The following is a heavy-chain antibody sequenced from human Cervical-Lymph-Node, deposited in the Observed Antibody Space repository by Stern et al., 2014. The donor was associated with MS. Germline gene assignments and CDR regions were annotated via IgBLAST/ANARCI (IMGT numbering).Heavy chain of an antibody. CDR1: GSTFSSYD. J-gene: IGHJ2*01. CDR3: AREVEDSRSSGWHFDL. CDR2: IGSGGDT. D-gene: IGHD6-6*01. Sequence: VQLVESGGVLVQPGGSLRLSCAASGSTFSSYDMHWVRQATGKRLEWVSAIGSGGDTYYSGSVKGRFTISRENAKNSLYLQMNSLRAGDTAVYYCAREVEDSRSSGWHFDLWGRGPLVTVSS. V-gene: IGHV3-13*01.